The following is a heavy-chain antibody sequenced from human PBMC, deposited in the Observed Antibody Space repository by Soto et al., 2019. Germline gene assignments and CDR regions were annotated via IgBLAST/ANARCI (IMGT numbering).Heavy chain of an antibody. D-gene: IGHD2-2*01. J-gene: IGHJ6*02. CDR1: GFSLSTSGMC. CDR2: IDWDDDK. CDR3: ARSSRLYCSSTSCSYYYGMDV. Sequence: SGPTLVNPTQTLTLTCTFSGFSLSTSGMCVSWIRQPPGKALEWLALIDWDDDKYYSTSLKTRLTISKDTSKNQVVLTMTNMDPVDTATHYCARSSRLYCSSTSCSYYYGMDVWGQGTTVTVSS. V-gene: IGHV2-70*01.